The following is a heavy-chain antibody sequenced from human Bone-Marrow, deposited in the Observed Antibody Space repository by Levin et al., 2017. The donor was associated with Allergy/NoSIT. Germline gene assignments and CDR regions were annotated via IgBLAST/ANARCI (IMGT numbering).Heavy chain of an antibody. V-gene: IGHV1-69*01. J-gene: IGHJ4*02. CDR1: GGSFSSYA. D-gene: IGHD3-10*01. CDR2: IIPMDGTA. Sequence: PGGSLRLSCKTFGGSFSSYAISWVRQAPGQGLEWMGGIIPMDGTAKYAQKFQDRVTIIADESTTTAYMEMSSLRSEDTAVYYCARVGGCSYDNCPINYWGQGTLVTVSS. CDR3: ARVGGCSYDNCPINY.